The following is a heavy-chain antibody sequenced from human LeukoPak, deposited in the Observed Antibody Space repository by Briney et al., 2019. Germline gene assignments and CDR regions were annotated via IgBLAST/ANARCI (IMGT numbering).Heavy chain of an antibody. V-gene: IGHV3-48*03. CDR2: ITGSGSNI. Sequence: PGGSLRLSCAASGFXFSSYEINWVRQAPGKGLEWVSYITGSGSNINYADSVKGRFTISRDNTKNSLYLQMNSLRAEDTADYYCARDERPNAFDIWGQGTMVTVSS. CDR1: GFXFSSYE. CDR3: ARDERPNAFDI. J-gene: IGHJ3*02.